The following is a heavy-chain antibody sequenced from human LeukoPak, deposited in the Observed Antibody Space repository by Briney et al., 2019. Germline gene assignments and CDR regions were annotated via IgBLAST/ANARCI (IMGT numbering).Heavy chain of an antibody. V-gene: IGHV4-39*07. Sequence: SETLSLTCTVSGGSISSSSYYWGWIRQPPGKGLEWIGSIYHSGSTYYNPSLKSRVTISVDTSKNQFSLKLSSVTAADTAVYYCARWAYCGGDCYSHAFDIWGQGTMVTVSS. CDR2: IYHSGST. CDR3: ARWAYCGGDCYSHAFDI. CDR1: GGSISSSSYY. J-gene: IGHJ3*02. D-gene: IGHD2-21*02.